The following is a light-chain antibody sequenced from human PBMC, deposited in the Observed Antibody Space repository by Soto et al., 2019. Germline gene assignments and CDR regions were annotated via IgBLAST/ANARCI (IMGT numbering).Light chain of an antibody. Sequence: EIVMTQSPAALSVSPGEKATLSCRASQSIGGSLAWYQQRPGQAPRLLIYGTSTRATGIPARFSGTRSGTEFTLTISSLQSEDVAIYYCQQYKTWPTFGGGTKVETK. CDR3: QQYKTWPT. V-gene: IGKV3-15*01. J-gene: IGKJ4*01. CDR2: GTS. CDR1: QSIGGS.